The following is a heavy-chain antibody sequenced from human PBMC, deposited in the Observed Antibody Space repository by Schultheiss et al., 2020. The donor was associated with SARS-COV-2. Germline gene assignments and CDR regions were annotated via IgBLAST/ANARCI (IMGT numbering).Heavy chain of an antibody. J-gene: IGHJ6*02. CDR2: ISYDGSNS. D-gene: IGHD3-10*01. Sequence: GGSLRLSCAASGFTFSSYAMHWVRQAPGKGLEWVAVISYDGSNSYYADSVKGRFTISRDNSKNTLYLQMNSLRAEDTAVYYCARDLTSYGSGTIDYGMDVWGQGTTVTVSS. CDR3: ARDLTSYGSGTIDYGMDV. V-gene: IGHV3-30*04. CDR1: GFTFSSYA.